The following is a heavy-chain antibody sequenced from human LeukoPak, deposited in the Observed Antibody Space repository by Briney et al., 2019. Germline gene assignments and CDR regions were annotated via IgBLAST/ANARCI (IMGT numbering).Heavy chain of an antibody. CDR3: AREDSSSWYGFDY. Sequence: GASVKVSCKASGYTFTGYYMHWGRQAPGQGLEWMGWINPNSGGTNYAQKFQGWVTMTRDTSISTAYMELSRLRSDDTAVYYCAREDSSSWYGFDYWGQGTLVTVSS. CDR2: INPNSGGT. V-gene: IGHV1-2*04. CDR1: GYTFTGYY. D-gene: IGHD6-13*01. J-gene: IGHJ4*02.